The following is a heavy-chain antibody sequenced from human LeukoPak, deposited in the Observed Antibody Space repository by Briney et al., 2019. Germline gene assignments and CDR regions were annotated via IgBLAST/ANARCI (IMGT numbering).Heavy chain of an antibody. CDR1: GFTFSSSW. V-gene: IGHV3-7*01. Sequence: GKSLRLSCVASGFTFSSSWTSWVRQGPGKGLEWVASINRDEIHYVDAVRGRFTISRDNAKNSLYLQMNSLTADDTAVYYCVRSYHPGGWFDPWGQGTLVTVSS. CDR2: INRDEI. J-gene: IGHJ5*02. D-gene: IGHD2-2*01. CDR3: VRSYHPGGWFDP.